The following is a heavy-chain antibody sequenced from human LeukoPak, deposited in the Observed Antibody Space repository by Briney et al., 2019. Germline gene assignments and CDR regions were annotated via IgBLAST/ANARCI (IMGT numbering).Heavy chain of an antibody. J-gene: IGHJ3*02. CDR1: GYTFTSYG. CDR3: ARDEGGTMVRGVITAFDI. D-gene: IGHD3-10*01. Sequence: ASVKVSFKASGYTFTSYGISWVRQAPGQGLEWMGWISAYNGNTNYAQKLQGRVTMTTDTSTSTAYMELRSLRSDDTAVYYCARDEGGTMVRGVITAFDIWGQGTMVTVSS. V-gene: IGHV1-18*01. CDR2: ISAYNGNT.